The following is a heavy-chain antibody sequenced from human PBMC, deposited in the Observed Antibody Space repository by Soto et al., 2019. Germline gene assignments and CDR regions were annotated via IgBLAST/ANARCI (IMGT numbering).Heavy chain of an antibody. CDR3: AKKINWCRSYYYGMDV. V-gene: IGHV3-23*01. J-gene: IGHJ6*02. CDR2: ISGSGGST. CDR1: GFTFSSYA. D-gene: IGHD2-8*01. Sequence: GGYLRLSCAASGFTFSSYAMSWVRQAPGKGLEWVSAISGSGGSTYYADSVKGRFTISRDNSKNTLYLQMNSLRAEDTAVYYCAKKINWCRSYYYGMDVWGQGSTVTVS.